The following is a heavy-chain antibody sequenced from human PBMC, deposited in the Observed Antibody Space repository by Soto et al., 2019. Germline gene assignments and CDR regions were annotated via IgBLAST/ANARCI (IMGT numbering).Heavy chain of an antibody. J-gene: IGHJ5*02. CDR1: GFTFSSYW. CDR3: AREEADSSADLIDP. Sequence: EVQLVESGGGLVQPGGSLRLSCAASGFTFSSYWMSWVRKAPGKGLEWVANIKQDASEKYYVDSVKGRFTISRDNAKNSLYLQMNSLRAEDTAVYYCAREEADSSADLIDPWGQGTRVTGSS. D-gene: IGHD6-19*01. CDR2: IKQDASEK. V-gene: IGHV3-7*01.